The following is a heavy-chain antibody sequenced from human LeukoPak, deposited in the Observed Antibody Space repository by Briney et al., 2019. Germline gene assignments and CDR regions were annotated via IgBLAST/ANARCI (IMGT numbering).Heavy chain of an antibody. CDR1: GGSISSYY. CDR3: ARQMGATVRSP. J-gene: IGHJ5*02. V-gene: IGHV4-59*08. CDR2: IYSSGST. Sequence: SETLSLTCTVSGGSISSYYWSWIRQPPGKGLEWIGYIYSSGSTNYNPSLKSRVSMSVDTSKNQFSLKLSSVTAADTAVYYCARQMGATVRSPWGQGTLVTVSS. D-gene: IGHD1-26*01.